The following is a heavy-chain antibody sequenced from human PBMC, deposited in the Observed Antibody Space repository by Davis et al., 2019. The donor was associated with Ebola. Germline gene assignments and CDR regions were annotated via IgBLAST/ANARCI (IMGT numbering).Heavy chain of an antibody. V-gene: IGHV3-64*01. CDR1: GFIFSSYA. CDR3: ARDEYYYDSSGYYGSLLDY. Sequence: GGSLRLSCAASGFIFSSYAMHWVRQAPGKGLEYVSAISSNGGSTYYANSVKGRFTISRDNSKNTLYLQMGSLRAEDMAVYYCARDEYYYDSSGYYGSLLDYWGQGTLVTVSS. D-gene: IGHD3-22*01. CDR2: ISSNGGST. J-gene: IGHJ4*02.